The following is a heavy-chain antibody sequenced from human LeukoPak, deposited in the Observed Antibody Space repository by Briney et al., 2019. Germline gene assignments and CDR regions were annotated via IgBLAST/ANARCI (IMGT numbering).Heavy chain of an antibody. J-gene: IGHJ4*02. CDR3: ARDFYYGSGYDY. V-gene: IGHV3-30*04. D-gene: IGHD3-10*01. CDR2: ISYDGSNK. CDR1: GFTFSSYA. Sequence: GRSLRLSCAASGFTFSSYAMHWVRQAPGKGLEWVAVISYDGSNKYYADSVKGRFTISRDNSKNTLYLQMNSLRAEDTAVYYCARDFYYGSGYDYWGQGTLVTVSS.